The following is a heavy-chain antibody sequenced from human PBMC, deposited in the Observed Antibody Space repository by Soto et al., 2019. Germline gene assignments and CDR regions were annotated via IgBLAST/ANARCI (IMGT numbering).Heavy chain of an antibody. V-gene: IGHV3-49*04. CDR3: TRMGFRITMVRGVIIPSDYYYYYGMDV. D-gene: IGHD3-10*01. Sequence: GSLRLSCTASGFTFFDYAISCVRHSPLKWLEWVVVIRSKAYGGTTEYAASVKGRFTISRDDSKSIAYLQMNSLKTEDTAVYYCTRMGFRITMVRGVIIPSDYYYYYGMDVWGQGTTVTVSS. J-gene: IGHJ6*02. CDR1: GFTFFDYA. CDR2: IRSKAYGGTT.